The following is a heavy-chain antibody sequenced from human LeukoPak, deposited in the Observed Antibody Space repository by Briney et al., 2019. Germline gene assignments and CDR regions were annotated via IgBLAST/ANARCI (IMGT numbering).Heavy chain of an antibody. Sequence: GGSLRLSCAASGFTFSTYWMHWVRLAPGKGLVWVARLNSDGSSASYADSVKGRFTTSRDNAKKTLFLQMDSLRAEDTAVYYCARGPGVAAAGTYYFDCWGQGTLASLSS. CDR1: GFTFSTYW. D-gene: IGHD6-13*01. CDR3: ARGPGVAAAGTYYFDC. J-gene: IGHJ4*02. CDR2: LNSDGSSA. V-gene: IGHV3-74*01.